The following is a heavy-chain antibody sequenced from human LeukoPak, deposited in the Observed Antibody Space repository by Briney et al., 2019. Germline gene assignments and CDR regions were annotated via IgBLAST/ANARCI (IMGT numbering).Heavy chain of an antibody. D-gene: IGHD5-24*01. CDR2: ISSSGSTI. Sequence: GGSLRHSCAASGFTFSDYYMSWIREAPGKGLEWVSYISSSGSTIYYADSVKGRFTISRDNAKNSLYLQMNSLRAEDTAVYYCARGERWLQFYYFDYWGQGTLVTVSS. CDR3: ARGERWLQFYYFDY. J-gene: IGHJ4*02. CDR1: GFTFSDYY. V-gene: IGHV3-11*01.